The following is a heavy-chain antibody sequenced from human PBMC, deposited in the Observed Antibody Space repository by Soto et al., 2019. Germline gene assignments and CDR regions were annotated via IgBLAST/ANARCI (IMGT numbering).Heavy chain of an antibody. CDR2: IYYNGNT. D-gene: IGHD2-15*01. CDR3: ATCFCAGRYCTSSSCYFDY. CDR1: GGSISSNSYY. J-gene: IGHJ4*02. Sequence: SETLSLTCTVSGGSISSNSYYWGWIRQPPGKGLEWIGSIYYNGNTYYSPSLRSRVTISVDTSKKQFSLKLSSVTAADTAVYHRATCFCAGRYCTSSSCYFDYWGQGTLVTVSS. V-gene: IGHV4-39*01.